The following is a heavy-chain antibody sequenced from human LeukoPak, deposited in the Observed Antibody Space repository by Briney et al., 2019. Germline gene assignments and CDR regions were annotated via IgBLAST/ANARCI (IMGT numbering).Heavy chain of an antibody. V-gene: IGHV1-18*01. J-gene: IGHJ4*02. CDR3: ARVEGDLGYCSSTSCLNFDY. Sequence: ASVKVSCKASGYTFTSYGISWVRQAPGQGLEWMGWISAYNGNTNYAQKLQGRVTMTIDTSTSTAYMELRSLRSDDTAVYYCARVEGDLGYCSSTSCLNFDYWGQGTLVTVSS. D-gene: IGHD2-2*01. CDR2: ISAYNGNT. CDR1: GYTFTSYG.